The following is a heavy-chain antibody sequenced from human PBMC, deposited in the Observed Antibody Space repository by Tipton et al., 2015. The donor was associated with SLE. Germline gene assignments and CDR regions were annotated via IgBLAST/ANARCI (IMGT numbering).Heavy chain of an antibody. J-gene: IGHJ3*02. V-gene: IGHV1-24*01. Sequence: QSGPEVKKPGASVKVSCKVSGYTLTELSMHWVRQAPGKGPEWMGGFDPEDGETIYAQKFQGRVIMTEDTSTSTAYMELGSLRSEDTAVYFCAAGFDIWGQGTMVTVSS. CDR1: GYTLTELS. CDR2: FDPEDGET. CDR3: AAGFDI.